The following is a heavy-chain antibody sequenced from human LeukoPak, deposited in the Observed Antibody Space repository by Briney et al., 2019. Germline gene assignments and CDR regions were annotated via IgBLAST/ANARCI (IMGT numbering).Heavy chain of an antibody. CDR1: GYTFISYG. D-gene: IGHD5-12*01. V-gene: IGHV1-18*01. CDR2: ISGNNGNT. Sequence: ASVTVSCKAPGYTFISYGISWVRQAPGQGLEWMGWISGNNGNTNYAQKFQGRVTTTTDTSTSTAYMELRSLRSDDTAVYYCARVDEWLRTNWFDPRGQGTLVTVSS. J-gene: IGHJ5*02. CDR3: ARVDEWLRTNWFDP.